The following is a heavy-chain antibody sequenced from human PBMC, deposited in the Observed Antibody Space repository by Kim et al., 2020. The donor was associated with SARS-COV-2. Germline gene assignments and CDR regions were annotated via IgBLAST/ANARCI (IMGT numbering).Heavy chain of an antibody. D-gene: IGHD6-19*01. CDR2: DHGGGGRK. CDR1: GFTVNNFA. Sequence: GGSLRLSCGASGFTVNNFAMSWVRQAPGKGLEWVSTDHGGGGRKYYADSVKGRFTISRDNSKNTVFLQMNSVRAEDTAVYSCAKAQPLSSVWYVVEDWGQEPLVTV. CDR3: AKAQPLSSVWYVVED. V-gene: IGHV3-23*01. J-gene: IGHJ4*02.